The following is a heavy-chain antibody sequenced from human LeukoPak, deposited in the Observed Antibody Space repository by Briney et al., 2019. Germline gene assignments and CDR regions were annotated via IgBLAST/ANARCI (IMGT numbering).Heavy chain of an antibody. Sequence: GGSLRLSCAASGFTFINYAMSWVRQAPGKGLEWVSGISGSGGSTYYADSVKGRFTISRDNSENTLYLQMNSLRAEDTAVYFCAKGIRFCSSSKCYTPFDYWGRGTLVTVSS. D-gene: IGHD2-2*01. CDR1: GFTFINYA. V-gene: IGHV3-23*01. J-gene: IGHJ4*02. CDR3: AKGIRFCSSSKCYTPFDY. CDR2: ISGSGGST.